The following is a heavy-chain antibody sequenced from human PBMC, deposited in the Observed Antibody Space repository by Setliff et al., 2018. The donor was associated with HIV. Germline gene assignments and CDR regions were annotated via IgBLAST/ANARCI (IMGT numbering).Heavy chain of an antibody. V-gene: IGHV3-33*06. D-gene: IGHD5-18*01. CDR1: GFTFSSYG. CDR3: AKGFRPVDTALVSGPTY. J-gene: IGHJ4*02. Sequence: GGSLRLSCAASGFTFSSYGMHWVRQAPGKGLEWVAVIWYDGSNKYYADSAKGRFIISRDNPQNTLYLQMNSLRADDTAIYYCAKGFRPVDTALVSGPTYWGQGIRVTVSS. CDR2: IWYDGSNK.